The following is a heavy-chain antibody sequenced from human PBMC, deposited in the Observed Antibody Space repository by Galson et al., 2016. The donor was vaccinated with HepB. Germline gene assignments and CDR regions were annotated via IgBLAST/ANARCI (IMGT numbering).Heavy chain of an antibody. CDR2: IYTGGST. J-gene: IGHJ3*02. CDR1: AFTVSSAC. CDR3: ARGSNHGRQRQRGNAFDI. V-gene: IGHV3-53*01. D-gene: IGHD1-14*01. Sequence: SLRLSCAASAFTVSSACMSWVRQTPGQGLEWVALIYTGGSTYYADSVRGRFTISRDNSKNELYLQMNSLRVEDTAVYYCARGSNHGRQRQRGNAFDIWGQGTVVTVSS.